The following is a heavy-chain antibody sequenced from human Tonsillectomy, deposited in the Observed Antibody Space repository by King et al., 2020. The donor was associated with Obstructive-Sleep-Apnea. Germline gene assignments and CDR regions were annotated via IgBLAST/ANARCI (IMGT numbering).Heavy chain of an antibody. D-gene: IGHD1-1*01. Sequence: QLVQSGGGVVQPGRSLRLSCAASGFTFRSYGIHWVRQAPGKGLEWVAFISYDGTKKYYADSVKGRFNISRDNSENTLYLQMNSLRGEDTAIYHCAKDWRPNWSTDNLHLDYWGQGTLVTVSS. CDR2: ISYDGTKK. CDR3: AKDWRPNWSTDNLHLDY. CDR1: GFTFRSYG. J-gene: IGHJ4*02. V-gene: IGHV3-30*18.